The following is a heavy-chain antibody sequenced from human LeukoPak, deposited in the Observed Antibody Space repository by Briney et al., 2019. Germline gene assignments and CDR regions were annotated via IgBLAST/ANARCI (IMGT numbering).Heavy chain of an antibody. D-gene: IGHD6-13*01. CDR3: ARYTRRIDY. Sequence: PGGSLRLSCAASGFTFSSPWMSWVRQAPGKGLEWVATIKADGSGAYYVDSVKGRFTISRDNAKNSLNLQVNSLRPGVTAVYFCARYTRRIDYWGQGTLVTVSS. CDR1: GFTFSSPW. J-gene: IGHJ4*02. CDR2: IKADGSGA. V-gene: IGHV3-7*05.